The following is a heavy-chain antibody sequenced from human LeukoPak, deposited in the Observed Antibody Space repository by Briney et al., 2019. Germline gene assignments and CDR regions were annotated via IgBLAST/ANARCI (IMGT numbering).Heavy chain of an antibody. CDR2: FDPEDGKT. V-gene: IGHV1-24*01. J-gene: IGHJ4*02. CDR1: GYTLTELS. CDR3: ATVGYFDSSGYYCPGDY. Sequence: ASVKVSCKVAGYTLTELSMHWVRQAPGKGLEWMGGFDPEDGKTIYAQKFQGRVTMTEDTSTDTAYMELSSLRSEDTAVYYCATVGYFDSSGYYCPGDYWGQGTLVTVSS. D-gene: IGHD3-22*01.